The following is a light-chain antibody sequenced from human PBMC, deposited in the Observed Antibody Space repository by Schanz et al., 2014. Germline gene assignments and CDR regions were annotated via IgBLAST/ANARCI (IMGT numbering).Light chain of an antibody. Sequence: QSALTQPRSVSGSPGQSVTISCTGTSNDIGDYNYVSWYQQHPGKAPKVMIYDVNKRPSGVPDRFSGSKSGNTASLTISGLQAEDEAHYYCCSYAGSNNLRVVFGGGTKVTVL. CDR1: SNDIGDYNY. J-gene: IGLJ2*01. CDR3: CSYAGSNNLRVV. CDR2: DVN. V-gene: IGLV2-11*01.